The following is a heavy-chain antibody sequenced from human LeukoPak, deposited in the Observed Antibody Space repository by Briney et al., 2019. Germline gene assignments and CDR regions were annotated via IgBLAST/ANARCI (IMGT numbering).Heavy chain of an antibody. CDR2: INPNNAGT. J-gene: IGHJ4*02. D-gene: IGHD6-13*01. CDR3: ARTLYIAAAPGGFDY. V-gene: IGHV1-2*02. CDR1: GYTFTGYY. Sequence: ASVKVSCKDSGYTFTGYYMHWVRQAPGQGLEWMGWINPNNAGTNYAQKFQGRVTMTRDTSISTAYMELSRLRSDDTAVYYCARTLYIAAAPGGFDYWGQGTLVTVSS.